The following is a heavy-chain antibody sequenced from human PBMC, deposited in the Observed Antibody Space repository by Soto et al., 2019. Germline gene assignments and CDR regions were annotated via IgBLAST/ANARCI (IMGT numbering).Heavy chain of an antibody. V-gene: IGHV3-23*01. CDR3: AKAYFVWSSEQPYYFDY. CDR2: ISGSGGRS. D-gene: IGHD3-16*01. Sequence: EVQLLDSGGGLVQPGGSLRLSCAASGFTFSNYAMTWVRQGPGKGLEWGSGISGSGGRSYYADSVKGRFTISRDNSKRTLYLKMNSLRAAETAVYYCAKAYFVWSSEQPYYFDYWGRGTLVTVSS. CDR1: GFTFSNYA. J-gene: IGHJ4*02.